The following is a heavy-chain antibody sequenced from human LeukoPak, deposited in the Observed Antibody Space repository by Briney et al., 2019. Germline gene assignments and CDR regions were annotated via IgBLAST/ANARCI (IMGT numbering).Heavy chain of an antibody. D-gene: IGHD3-10*01. CDR3: ARGVTMVRGPSNWFDP. J-gene: IGHJ5*02. Sequence: ASVKVFCKVSGYTLTELSMHWVRQAPGKGLEWMGGLDPEDGETIYAQKFQGRVTMTEDTSTDTAYMELSSLRSEDTAVYYCARGVTMVRGPSNWFDPWGQGTLVTVSS. CDR2: LDPEDGET. CDR1: GYTLTELS. V-gene: IGHV1-24*01.